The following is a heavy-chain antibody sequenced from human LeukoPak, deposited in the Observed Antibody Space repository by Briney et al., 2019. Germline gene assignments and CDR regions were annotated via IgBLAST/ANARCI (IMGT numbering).Heavy chain of an antibody. V-gene: IGHV1-69*04. Sequence: SVKVSCKTSGITFSSYAMSWVRQAPGQGLEWMVRIIPMLGLTDYAQKFQGRVTITADTSTRTVYMELTSLTSEDTAVYYCAKDGDSSSGHCDYWGQGTLVTVSS. CDR3: AKDGDSSSGHCDY. D-gene: IGHD6-19*01. CDR2: IIPMLGLT. J-gene: IGHJ4*02. CDR1: GITFSSYA.